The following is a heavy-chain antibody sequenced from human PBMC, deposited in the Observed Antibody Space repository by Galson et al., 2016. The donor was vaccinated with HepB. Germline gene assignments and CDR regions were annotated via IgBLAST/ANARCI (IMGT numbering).Heavy chain of an antibody. D-gene: IGHD2-15*01. Sequence: LSCAASGFTFSSYGMHWVRQAPGKGLEWVAVISYYGRNEYYADSVKGRFTISRDNSMNTLYLQMNSLRVEDTAVYFCAKEYLPQIVQVVAATPWFDPWGQGTLVTVSS. V-gene: IGHV3-30*18. J-gene: IGHJ5*02. CDR3: AKEYLPQIVQVVAATPWFDP. CDR2: ISYYGRNE. CDR1: GFTFSSYG.